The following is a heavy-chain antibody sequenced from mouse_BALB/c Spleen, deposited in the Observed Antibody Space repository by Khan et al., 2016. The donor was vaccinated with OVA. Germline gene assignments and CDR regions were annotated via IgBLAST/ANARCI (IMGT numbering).Heavy chain of an antibody. CDR1: GYSFTGYF. CDR3: TRILRSDFDY. D-gene: IGHD1-1*01. CDR2: INPYIGET. J-gene: IGHJ2*01. Sequence: EVQLQQSGPEVVRPGASVKISCKASGYSFTGYFMNWVMQSHGKSLEWIGCINPYIGETFYNQRFKDKATLNVGESSSTAHMKLQSRASEDSAVYYCTRILRSDFDYWGQGTTLTVSS. V-gene: IGHV1-20*02.